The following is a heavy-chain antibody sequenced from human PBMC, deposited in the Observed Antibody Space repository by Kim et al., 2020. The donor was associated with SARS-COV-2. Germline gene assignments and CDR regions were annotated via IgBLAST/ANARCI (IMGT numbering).Heavy chain of an antibody. CDR3: ARELLWFGDPEGLDY. CDR2: ISAYNGNT. J-gene: IGHJ4*02. V-gene: IGHV1-18*01. Sequence: ASVKVSCKASGYTFTSHGISWVRQAPGQGLEWMGWISAYNGNTNYAQKLQGRVTMTTDTSTSTAYMELRSLRSDDTAVYYCARELLWFGDPEGLDYWGQGTLVTVSS. D-gene: IGHD3-10*01. CDR1: GYTFTSHG.